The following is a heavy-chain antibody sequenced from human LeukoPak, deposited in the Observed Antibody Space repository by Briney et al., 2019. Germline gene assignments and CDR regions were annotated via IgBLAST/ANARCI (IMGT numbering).Heavy chain of an antibody. V-gene: IGHV4-59*08. J-gene: IGHJ5*02. CDR2: IYYSGST. Sequence: SETLSLTCTASGDSISSYYWSWIRQPPGKGLEWIGYIYYSGSTNYNPSLKSRVTISVDTSKNQFSLKLSSVTAADTAVYYCARRYYDSSRYPNWFDPWGQGTLVTVSS. D-gene: IGHD3-22*01. CDR1: GDSISSYY. CDR3: ARRYYDSSRYPNWFDP.